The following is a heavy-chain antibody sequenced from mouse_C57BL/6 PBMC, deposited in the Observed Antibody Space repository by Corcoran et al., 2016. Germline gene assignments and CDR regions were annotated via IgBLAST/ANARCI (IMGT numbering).Heavy chain of an antibody. V-gene: IGHV9-3*01. D-gene: IGHD1-1*01. CDR3: AREYYLDY. Sequence: QIQLVQSGPELKKPGETVKISCKASGYTFTTYGMSWVKQAPGKGLKWMGWINTYSGVPTYADDFKGRFAFSLETSASTAYLQINNLKNEDTATYFCAREYYLDYWGQGTTLTVSS. CDR2: INTYSGVP. J-gene: IGHJ2*01. CDR1: GYTFTTYG.